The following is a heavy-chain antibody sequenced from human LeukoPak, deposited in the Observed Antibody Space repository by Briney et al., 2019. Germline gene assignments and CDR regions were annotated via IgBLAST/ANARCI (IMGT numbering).Heavy chain of an antibody. J-gene: IGHJ6*03. CDR3: ATATNMRNYYYYYMDV. CDR2: FDPEDGET. CDR1: GYTLTELS. Sequence: GASVKVSFKASGYTLTELSMHWVRQAPGKGLEWMGGFDPEDGETIYAQKFQGRVTMTEDTSTDTAYMELSSLRSEDTAVYYCATATNMRNYYYYYMDVWGKGTTVTVSS. V-gene: IGHV1-24*01. D-gene: IGHD2/OR15-2a*01.